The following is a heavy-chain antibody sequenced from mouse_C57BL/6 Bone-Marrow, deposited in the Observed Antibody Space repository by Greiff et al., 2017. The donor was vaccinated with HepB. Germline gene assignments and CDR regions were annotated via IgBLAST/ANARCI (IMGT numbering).Heavy chain of an antibody. CDR3: ARGWFPYAMDY. J-gene: IGHJ4*01. CDR1: GYTFTSYW. D-gene: IGHD2-3*01. CDR2: IDPSDSYT. V-gene: IGHV1-69*01. Sequence: VKLQQPGAELVMPGASVKLSCKASGYTFTSYWMHWVKQRPGQGLEWIGEIDPSDSYTNYNQKFKGKSTLTVDKSSSTAYMQLSSLTSEDSAVYYCARGWFPYAMDYWGQGTSVTVSS.